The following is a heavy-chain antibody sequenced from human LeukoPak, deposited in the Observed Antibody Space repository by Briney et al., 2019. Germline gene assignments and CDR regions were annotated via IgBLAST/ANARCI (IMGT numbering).Heavy chain of an antibody. V-gene: IGHV4-59*12. Sequence: SETLSLTCTVSGGSISSYHWSWFRQAPGKGLEWIGYIYDSGSTNFNPSLKSRVTISVDTSKNQFSLKLSSVTAADTAVYYCARGPPRFLGIFVDPFGFDYWGQGTLVTVSS. J-gene: IGHJ4*02. CDR2: IYDSGST. CDR3: ARGPPRFLGIFVDPFGFDY. D-gene: IGHD3-3*01. CDR1: GGSISSYH.